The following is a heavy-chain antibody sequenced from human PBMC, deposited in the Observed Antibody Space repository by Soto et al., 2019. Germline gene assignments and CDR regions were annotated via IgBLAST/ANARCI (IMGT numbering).Heavy chain of an antibody. D-gene: IGHD1-1*01. Sequence: QVLLVQSGPELKRPGASVMLSCKASGYTFTNFGFSWVRQAPGQQGLEWVGWISALTGETKFAQRFQDRIDLTTDTETKTGYMELRSLTPDDTAVYFCARDGWSMDTWNDPHSDYWGRGTLVSVSP. J-gene: IGHJ4*02. CDR1: GYTFTNFG. CDR2: ISALTGET. V-gene: IGHV1-18*01. CDR3: ARDGWSMDTWNDPHSDY.